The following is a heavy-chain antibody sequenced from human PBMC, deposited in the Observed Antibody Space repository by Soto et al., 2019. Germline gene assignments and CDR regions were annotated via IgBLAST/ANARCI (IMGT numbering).Heavy chain of an antibody. Sequence: GGSLRLSCAASGFTFSSYGMHWVRQAPGKGLEWVAVIWYDGSNKYYADSVKGRFTISRDNSKNTLYLQMNSLRAEDTAVYYCARSSYYDFWSGYYIGEENWFDPWGQGTLVTVSS. CDR3: ARSSYYDFWSGYYIGEENWFDP. CDR2: IWYDGSNK. D-gene: IGHD3-3*01. J-gene: IGHJ5*02. CDR1: GFTFSSYG. V-gene: IGHV3-33*01.